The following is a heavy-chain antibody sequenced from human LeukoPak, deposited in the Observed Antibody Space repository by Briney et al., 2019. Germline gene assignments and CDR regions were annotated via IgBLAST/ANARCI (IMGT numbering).Heavy chain of an antibody. CDR2: IRYDGSNK. V-gene: IGHV3-30*02. CDR1: GFTFSSYG. Sequence: GGSLRLSCAASGFTFSSYGMHWVRQAPGEGLEWVAFIRYDGSNKYYADSVKGRFTISRDNSKNTLYLQMNSLRAEDTAVYYCAKDNGAGSYYNGIDYWGQGTLVTVSS. CDR3: AKDNGAGSYYNGIDY. D-gene: IGHD3-10*01. J-gene: IGHJ4*02.